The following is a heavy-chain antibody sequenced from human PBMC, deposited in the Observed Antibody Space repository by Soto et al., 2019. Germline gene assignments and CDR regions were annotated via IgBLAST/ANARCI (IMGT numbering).Heavy chain of an antibody. CDR1: GFTFSTYN. CDR2: ISSRSTSI. V-gene: IGHV3-21*01. Sequence: VQLVESGGGLVNPGASLRLSCVGSGFTFSTYNMNWVRQAPGKGLEWVSSISSRSTSIDYADSVKGRFTISRDNAKNSLSLQMNSLRAEDTAVYYCARVRDAFGMDVWGQGTTVAVSS. J-gene: IGHJ6*02. D-gene: IGHD2-2*01. CDR3: ARVRDAFGMDV.